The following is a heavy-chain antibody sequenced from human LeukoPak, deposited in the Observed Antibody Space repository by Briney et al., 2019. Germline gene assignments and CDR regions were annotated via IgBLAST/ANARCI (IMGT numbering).Heavy chain of an antibody. CDR2: ISAYNGNT. CDR1: GYTFTSYD. CDR3: ARGELGYCSSTSCYYYYDSSGFDY. V-gene: IGHV1-2*02. D-gene: IGHD2-2*01. Sequence: ASVKVSCKASGYTFTSYDINWVRQATGQGLEWMGWISAYNGNTNYAQKFQGRVTMTRDTSISTAYMELSRLRSDDTAVYYCARGELGYCSSTSCYYYYDSSGFDYWGQGTLVTVSS. J-gene: IGHJ4*02.